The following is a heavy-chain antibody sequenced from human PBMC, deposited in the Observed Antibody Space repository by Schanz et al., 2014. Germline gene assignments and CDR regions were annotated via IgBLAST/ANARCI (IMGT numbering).Heavy chain of an antibody. V-gene: IGHV3-30*18. CDR3: AKELDANYFDY. J-gene: IGHJ4*02. CDR1: GFTFSGNA. Sequence: VQLLESGGGVVQPGRSLRLSCAASGFTFSGNAMHWVRQAPGKGLEWVAVVSDDGNKKYYADSVKGRFTISRDNSKNTLYLQMNGLRGEDTAVYYCAKELDANYFDYWGQGTLVTVSS. D-gene: IGHD1-1*01. CDR2: VSDDGNKK.